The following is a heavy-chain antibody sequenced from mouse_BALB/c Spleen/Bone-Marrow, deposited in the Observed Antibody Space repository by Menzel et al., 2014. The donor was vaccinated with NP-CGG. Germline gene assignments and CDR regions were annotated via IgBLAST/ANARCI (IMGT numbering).Heavy chain of an antibody. CDR2: IWAGGST. Sequence: VKLVESGPGLVAPSQSLSITCTVSGFSLTSYGVHWVRQPPGKGLEWLGVIWAGGSTNYNSALMSRLSISKDNSKSQVFLIMNSLQTDDTAMYYCARDYYGSLYAMDYWGQGTSVTVSS. D-gene: IGHD1-1*01. V-gene: IGHV2-9*02. J-gene: IGHJ4*01. CDR3: ARDYYGSLYAMDY. CDR1: GFSLTSYG.